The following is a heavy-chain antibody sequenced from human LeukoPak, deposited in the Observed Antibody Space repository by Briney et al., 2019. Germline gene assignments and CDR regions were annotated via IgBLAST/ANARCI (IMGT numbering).Heavy chain of an antibody. V-gene: IGHV1-69*13. Sequence: GASVKVSCKASGGTFSSYAISWVRQAPGQGLEWMGGIIPIFGTANYAQKFQGRVTITADESTSTAYMELSSLRSEDTAVYYRGWGSSGYYLDYWGQGTLVTVSS. CDR2: IIPIFGTA. CDR3: GWGSSGYYLDY. CDR1: GGTFSSYA. D-gene: IGHD3-22*01. J-gene: IGHJ4*02.